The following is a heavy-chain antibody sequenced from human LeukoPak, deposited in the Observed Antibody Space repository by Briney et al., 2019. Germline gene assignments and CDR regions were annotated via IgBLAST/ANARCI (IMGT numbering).Heavy chain of an antibody. V-gene: IGHV4-59*01. CDR3: ARLYQPLNWFDP. CDR1: GGSISSYY. Sequence: PSETLSLTCTVSGGSISSYYWSWIRQPPGKGLEWIGYIYYSGSTNYNSSLKSRVTISVDTSKNQFSLKLSSVTAADTAVYYCARLYQPLNWFDPWGQGTLVTVSS. CDR2: IYYSGST. J-gene: IGHJ5*02. D-gene: IGHD2-2*01.